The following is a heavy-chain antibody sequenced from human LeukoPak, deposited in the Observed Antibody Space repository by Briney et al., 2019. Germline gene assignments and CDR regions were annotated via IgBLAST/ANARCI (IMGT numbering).Heavy chain of an antibody. Sequence: SSETLSLTCTVSGGSISSYYWSWIRQPAGKGLEWIGRIYTSGSTNYNPSLKSRVTISGDTSKNQFSLRLSSVTAADTAVYYCARASYSYDINGWVPFDYWGQGTLVTVSS. V-gene: IGHV4-4*07. J-gene: IGHJ4*02. CDR1: GGSISSYY. CDR2: IYTSGST. D-gene: IGHD3-22*01. CDR3: ARASYSYDINGWVPFDY.